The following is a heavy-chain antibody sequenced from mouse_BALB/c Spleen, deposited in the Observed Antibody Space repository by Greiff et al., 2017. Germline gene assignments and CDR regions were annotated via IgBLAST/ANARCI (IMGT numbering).Heavy chain of an antibody. CDR2: ISSGGSYT. CDR3: TRERDGNYKAWFAY. J-gene: IGHJ3*01. Sequence: EVQRVESGGGLVKPGGSLKLSCAASGFTFSSYTMSWVRQTPEKRLEWVATISSGGSYTYYPDSVKGRFTISRDNAKNTLYLQMSSLKSEDTAMYYCTRERDGNYKAWFAYWGQGTLVTVSA. V-gene: IGHV5-6-4*01. D-gene: IGHD2-1*01. CDR1: GFTFSSYT.